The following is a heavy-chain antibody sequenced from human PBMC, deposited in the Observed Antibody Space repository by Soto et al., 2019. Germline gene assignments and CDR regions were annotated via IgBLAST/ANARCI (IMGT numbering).Heavy chain of an antibody. D-gene: IGHD2-2*01. CDR1: GFTFSSYS. V-gene: IGHV3-21*01. J-gene: IGHJ4*02. CDR3: ARDREDIVVVPAAHDY. Sequence: GGSLRLSCAASGFTFSSYSMNWVRQAPGRGLEWVSSISSSSSYIYYADSVKGRFTISRDNAKNSLYLQMNSLRAEDTAVYYCARDREDIVVVPAAHDYWGQGTLVTVSS. CDR2: ISSSSSYI.